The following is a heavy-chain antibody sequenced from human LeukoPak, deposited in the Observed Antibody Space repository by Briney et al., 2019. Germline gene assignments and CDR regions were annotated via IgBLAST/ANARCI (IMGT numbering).Heavy chain of an antibody. V-gene: IGHV3-33*01. CDR2: IWYDGSNK. J-gene: IGHJ4*02. CDR3: ARGRYYYDSSGYCDY. D-gene: IGHD3-22*01. CDR1: GFTFSSYG. Sequence: PGGSLRLSCAASGFTFSSYGMHWVRQAPGKGLEWVAVIWYDGSNKYYADSVKGRFTISRDNSKNTLYLQMNSLRAADTAVYYCARGRYYYDSSGYCDYWGQGTLVTVSS.